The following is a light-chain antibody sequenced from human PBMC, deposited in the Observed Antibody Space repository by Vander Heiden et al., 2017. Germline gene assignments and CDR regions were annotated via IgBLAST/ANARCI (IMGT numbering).Light chain of an antibody. CDR1: SSDVGGYNY. CDR2: EVS. V-gene: IGLV2-8*01. Sequence: QSALTQPPSASGSPGQSVTISCTGTSSDVGGYNYVSWYQQHPGKAPKRMMYEVSKRPSGVPDRFSGSKSGNTESLTVSGLQAEDEADDYCSSYAGSNLYGCGTVTKV. CDR3: SSYAGSNLYG. J-gene: IGLJ1*01.